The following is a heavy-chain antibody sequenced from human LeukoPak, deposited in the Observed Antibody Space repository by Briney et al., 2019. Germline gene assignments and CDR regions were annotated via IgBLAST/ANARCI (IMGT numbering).Heavy chain of an antibody. J-gene: IGHJ4*02. CDR2: IYYSGSS. D-gene: IGHD6-13*01. V-gene: IGHV4-59*08. CDR3: ARSTIAAAGPFDY. Sequence: PSETLSLTCIVSGGSITSDYWSWIRQPPGKGLEWIGYIYYSGSSDYNPSLRSRVTISVDTPKNQFSLKLTSVTAADTAVYYCARSTIAAAGPFDYWGQGTLVTVSS. CDR1: GGSITSDY.